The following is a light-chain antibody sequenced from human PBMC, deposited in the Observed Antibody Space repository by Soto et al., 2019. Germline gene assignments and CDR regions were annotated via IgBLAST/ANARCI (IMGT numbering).Light chain of an antibody. V-gene: IGKV1-5*01. CDR3: QQYNSYSIT. CDR2: VAS. J-gene: IGKJ5*01. CDR1: QSISSW. Sequence: DIPMTQSPSTLSASVGDRVTITCRASQSISSWLAWYQQKPEKAPKLLIYVASSWESGVPSRFSGSGSGTEFTLTISSLQPDDFATYYCQQYNSYSITFGQGTRLEIK.